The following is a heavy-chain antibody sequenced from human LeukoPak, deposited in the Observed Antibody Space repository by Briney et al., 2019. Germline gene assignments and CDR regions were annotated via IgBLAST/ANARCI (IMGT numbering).Heavy chain of an antibody. CDR3: ARDRDTLIADAFDI. J-gene: IGHJ3*02. D-gene: IGHD3-22*01. Sequence: GGSLRLSCAASGFTFSSYAMHWVRQAPGKGLEWVAVISYDGSNKYYADSVKGRFTISRDNSKNTLYLQMNSLRAEDTAVYYCARDRDTLIADAFDIWGQGTMVTVSS. CDR1: GFTFSSYA. CDR2: ISYDGSNK. V-gene: IGHV3-30-3*01.